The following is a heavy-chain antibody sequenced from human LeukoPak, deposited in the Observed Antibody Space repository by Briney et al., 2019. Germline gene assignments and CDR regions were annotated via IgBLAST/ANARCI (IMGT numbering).Heavy chain of an antibody. D-gene: IGHD3-22*01. CDR2: NRNKANNYTP. V-gene: IGHV3-72*01. Sequence: PGGSLRLSCAASGFTFSDHYIDWVRQAPGKGLEWVARNRNKANNYTPEYAASVKGRFTISRDDSKSSLYLQMNSLKTEDTAVYCARRGRDSDGYAHGYDFWGQGTLVTVSS. J-gene: IGHJ4*02. CDR1: GFTFSDHY. CDR3: ARRGRDSDGYAHGYDF.